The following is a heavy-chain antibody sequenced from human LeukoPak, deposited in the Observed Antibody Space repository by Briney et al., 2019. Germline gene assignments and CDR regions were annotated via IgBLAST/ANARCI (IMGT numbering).Heavy chain of an antibody. D-gene: IGHD3-9*01. V-gene: IGHV4-34*01. Sequence: TETLSLTCAVYGGSFSGYYWSWIRQPPGKGLEWIGEVNHSGSTNYTPSLKSRVNISVDTSKNQFSLKLSSVTAADTAVYYCARESEYYDILTGYYPNWFDPWGQGTLVTVSS. J-gene: IGHJ5*02. CDR2: VNHSGST. CDR1: GGSFSGYY. CDR3: ARESEYYDILTGYYPNWFDP.